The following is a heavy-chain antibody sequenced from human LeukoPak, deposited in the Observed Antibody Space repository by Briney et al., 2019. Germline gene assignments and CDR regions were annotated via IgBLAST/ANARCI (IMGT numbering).Heavy chain of an antibody. V-gene: IGHV4-34*01. J-gene: IGHJ4*02. CDR2: INHSGST. CDR3: AREVNDYVWGSYRHGDY. Sequence: SETLSLTCAVYGGSFSGYYWSWIRQPPGKGLEWIGEINHSGSTNYNPSLKSRVTISVETSKNQFSLKLSSVTAADTAVYYCAREVNDYVWGSYRHGDYWGQGTLVTVSS. D-gene: IGHD3-16*02. CDR1: GGSFSGYY.